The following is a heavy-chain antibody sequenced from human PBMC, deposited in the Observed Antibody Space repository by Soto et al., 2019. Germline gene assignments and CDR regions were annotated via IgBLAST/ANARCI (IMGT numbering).Heavy chain of an antibody. Sequence: PGGSLRLSCAASGFTFSSYAMHWVRQAPGKGLEWVAVISYDGRNKYYADSVKGRFTISRDNSKNTLYLEMNSLRVEDTAVYHCVRDTAYCSGGTCYPSHDMDVWGQGTTVTVSS. V-gene: IGHV3-30*04. CDR3: VRDTAYCSGGTCYPSHDMDV. CDR1: GFTFSSYA. D-gene: IGHD2-15*01. CDR2: ISYDGRNK. J-gene: IGHJ6*02.